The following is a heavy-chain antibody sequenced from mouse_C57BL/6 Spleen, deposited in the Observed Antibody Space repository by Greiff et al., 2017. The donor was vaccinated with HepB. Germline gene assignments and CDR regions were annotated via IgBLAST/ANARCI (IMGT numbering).Heavy chain of an antibody. CDR3: ARNSDYGPYYYAMDY. V-gene: IGHV2-2*01. J-gene: IGHJ4*01. CDR1: GFSLTSYG. CDR2: IWSGGST. D-gene: IGHD1-1*02. Sequence: VQLQQSGPGLVQPSQSLSITCTVSGFSLTSYGVHWVRQSPGKGLEWLGVIWSGGSTDYNAAFISRLSISKDNSKSQVFFKMNSLQADDTAIYYCARNSDYGPYYYAMDYWGQGTSVTVSS.